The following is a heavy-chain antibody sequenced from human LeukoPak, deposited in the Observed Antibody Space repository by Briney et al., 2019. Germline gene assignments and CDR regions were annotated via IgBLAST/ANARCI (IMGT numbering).Heavy chain of an antibody. CDR3: ARRILYSGSYLI. CDR1: GGSISSSSYY. CDR2: IYYSGST. J-gene: IGHJ3*02. V-gene: IGHV4-39*01. Sequence: SSETLSLTCTVSGGSISSSSYYWGWIRQPPGKGLEWIGSIYYSGSTYYNPSLKSRVTISVDTSKNQFSLKLSSVTAADTAVYYCARRILYSGSYLIWGQGTMVTVSS. D-gene: IGHD1-26*01.